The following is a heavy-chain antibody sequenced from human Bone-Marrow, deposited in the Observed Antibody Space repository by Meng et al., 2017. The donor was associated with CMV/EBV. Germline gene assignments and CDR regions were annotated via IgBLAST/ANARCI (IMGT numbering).Heavy chain of an antibody. Sequence: GGSLRLSCAASGFTFDDYAMHWVRQAPGKGLEWVSLISWDGGSTYYADSVKGRFTISRDNSKNSLYLQMNSLRAEDTALYYCAKDSTTYCSSTNCHSRYGMDVWGQGTTVTVSS. CDR3: AKDSTTYCSSTNCHSRYGMDV. D-gene: IGHD2-2*01. CDR1: GFTFDDYA. J-gene: IGHJ6*02. CDR2: ISWDGGST. V-gene: IGHV3-43D*03.